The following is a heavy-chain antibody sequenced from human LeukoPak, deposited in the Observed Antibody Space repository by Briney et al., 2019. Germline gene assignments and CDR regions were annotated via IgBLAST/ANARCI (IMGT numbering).Heavy chain of an antibody. Sequence: SETLSLTCTVSGASIGSFYWSSIRQPAGKGLEWIWRLYNGGDTNYSPSLRSRDTIPVDTSKNQFSLKLNSVTAADTAVYYCARGVEASGVGFYAFDIWGQGTVVTVSS. V-gene: IGHV4-4*07. J-gene: IGHJ3*02. CDR1: GASIGSFY. D-gene: IGHD6-13*01. CDR3: ARGVEASGVGFYAFDI. CDR2: LYNGGDT.